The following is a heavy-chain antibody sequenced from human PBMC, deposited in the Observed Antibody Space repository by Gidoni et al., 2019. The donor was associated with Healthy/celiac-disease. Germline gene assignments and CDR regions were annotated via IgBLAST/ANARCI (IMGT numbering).Heavy chain of an antibody. CDR3: AREDILDYGDTTWSFDI. Sequence: QVQLQQPGQGLVKPSQTLSLTCDISGDSVSSNSAAWNWIRQSPSSGLEWLGRTDHRYKWYNDYAVSVKSRMTNNPDTSKKQFSLQLNSVTPEDTAVYYCAREDILDYGDTTWSFDIWGKGKMVTVSS. D-gene: IGHD4-17*01. CDR1: GDSVSSNSAA. CDR2: TDHRYKWYN. J-gene: IGHJ3*02. V-gene: IGHV6-1*01.